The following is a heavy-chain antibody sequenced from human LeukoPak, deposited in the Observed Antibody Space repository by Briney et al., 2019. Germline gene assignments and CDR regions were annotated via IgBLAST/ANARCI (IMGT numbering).Heavy chain of an antibody. V-gene: IGHV4-61*02. CDR1: GGSISSGSYY. CDR2: IYTSGST. J-gene: IGHJ6*03. D-gene: IGHD6-19*01. Sequence: PSETLSLTWTVSGGSISSGSYYWSWIRQPAGKGLEWIGRIYTSGSTNYNPSLKSRVTISVDTSKNQFSLKLSSVTAADTAVYYCARDIAVAATDYYYYMDVWGKGTTVTVSS. CDR3: ARDIAVAATDYYYYMDV.